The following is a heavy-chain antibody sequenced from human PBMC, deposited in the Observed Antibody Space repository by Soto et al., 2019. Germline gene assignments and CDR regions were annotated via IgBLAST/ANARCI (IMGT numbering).Heavy chain of an antibody. CDR1: VYTFTSYA. V-gene: IGHV1-3*01. Sequence: ASVKVSCKASVYTFTSYAMHWVRQAHGQRLEWMGWINASNGNTKYSQKFQGRVTLTTDTSTSTAYMELRSLRSDDTAVYYCAPHTLDTGMPSGYWGQGTLVTVSS. CDR3: APHTLDTGMPSGY. D-gene: IGHD5-18*01. CDR2: INASNGNT. J-gene: IGHJ4*02.